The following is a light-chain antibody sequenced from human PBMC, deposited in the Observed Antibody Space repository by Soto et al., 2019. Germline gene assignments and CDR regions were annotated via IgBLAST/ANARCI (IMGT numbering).Light chain of an antibody. V-gene: IGKV3-11*01. CDR1: QNISSY. CDR2: DVS. Sequence: IVLTQSPATLSLSPGERATLSCRASQNISSYLIWYQQKPGQAPRLLIYDVSNRAPGIPARFSGSESRTDFTLTISSLEPEDFAVYYCQQRSNWPRTFGQGTKVEIK. CDR3: QQRSNWPRT. J-gene: IGKJ1*01.